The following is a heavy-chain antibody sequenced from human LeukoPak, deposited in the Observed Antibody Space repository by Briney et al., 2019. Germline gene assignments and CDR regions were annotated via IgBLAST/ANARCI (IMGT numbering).Heavy chain of an antibody. CDR3: ARERGTVISHDLDY. CDR2: ISTSSSYI. V-gene: IGHV3-21*01. D-gene: IGHD3-16*02. J-gene: IGHJ4*02. Sequence: NPGGSLRLSCAASGFTFSSYSMHWVRQAPGKGLEWVSCISTSSSYIYYADSVKGRFTISRDNAKNSLFLQVNSLRAEDTAVYYCARERGTVISHDLDYWGQGTLVTVSS. CDR1: GFTFSSYS.